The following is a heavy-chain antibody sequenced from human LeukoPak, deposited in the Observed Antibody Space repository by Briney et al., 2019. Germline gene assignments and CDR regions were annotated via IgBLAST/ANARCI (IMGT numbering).Heavy chain of an antibody. CDR2: ISGSGGST. D-gene: IGHD2-2*02. J-gene: IGHJ6*03. CDR3: AKRSVLGYCSSTSCYTHYYMDV. V-gene: IGHV3-23*01. CDR1: GFTFSNYA. Sequence: GGSLRLSCAASGFTFSNYAMSWVRQAPGKGLEWVSAISGSGGSTYYADSVKGRFTISRDNSKNTLYLQMNSLRAEDTAVHYCAKRSVLGYCSSTSCYTHYYMDVWGKGTTVTVSS.